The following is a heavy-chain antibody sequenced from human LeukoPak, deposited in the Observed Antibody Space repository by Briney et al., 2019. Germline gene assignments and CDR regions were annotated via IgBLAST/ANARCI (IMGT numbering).Heavy chain of an antibody. Sequence: SETLSLTCAVYGGSFSGYYWSWIRQPPGKGLEWIGEINHSGSTNYNPSLKSRVTISVDTSKNQFSLKLSSVTAADTAVYSCARHSFSSGWKSFDYWGQGTLVTVSS. CDR2: INHSGST. V-gene: IGHV4-34*01. CDR3: ARHSFSSGWKSFDY. CDR1: GGSFSGYY. J-gene: IGHJ4*02. D-gene: IGHD6-19*01.